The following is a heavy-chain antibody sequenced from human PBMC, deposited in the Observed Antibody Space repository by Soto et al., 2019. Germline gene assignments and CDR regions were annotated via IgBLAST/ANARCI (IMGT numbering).Heavy chain of an antibody. CDR3: AKAPYSSSWYDRDYYYGMDV. CDR1: GFTFSSYV. V-gene: IGHV3-30*18. CDR2: ISYDGINK. Sequence: GGSLRLSCAASGFTFSSYVMHWVRQAPGKGLEWVAVISYDGINKYYADSVKGRFTISRDNSKNTLYLQMNSLRAEDTAVYYCAKAPYSSSWYDRDYYYGMDVWGPGPTLTL. D-gene: IGHD6-13*01. J-gene: IGHJ6*02.